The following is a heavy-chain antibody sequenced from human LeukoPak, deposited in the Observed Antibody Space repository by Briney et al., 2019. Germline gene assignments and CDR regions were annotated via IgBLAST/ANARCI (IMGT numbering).Heavy chain of an antibody. Sequence: GGSLRLSCAASGFTVSSNYMSWVRQAPGKGLEWVSVIYSGGSTYYADSVKGRFTISRDNSKNTLYLQMNSLRAEDTAVYYCARDVDYANPRHDYWGQGTLVTVSS. D-gene: IGHD4/OR15-4a*01. CDR3: ARDVDYANPRHDY. CDR2: IYSGGST. V-gene: IGHV3-66*01. CDR1: GFTVSSNY. J-gene: IGHJ4*02.